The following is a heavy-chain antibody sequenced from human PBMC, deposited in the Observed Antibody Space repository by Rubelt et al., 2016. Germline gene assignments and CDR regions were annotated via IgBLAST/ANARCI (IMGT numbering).Heavy chain of an antibody. V-gene: IGHV1-46*01. CDR2: INPSGGST. CDR3: ARSPRYDFEDNWFDP. CDR1: GYTFTSYY. D-gene: IGHD3-3*01. J-gene: IGHJ5*02. Sequence: QVQLVQSGAEVKKPGASVKVSCKASGYTFTSYYMHWVRQAPGQGLEWMGIINPSGGSTSYAQKFQGIVTMTRDTSTSTVYMELSSLRSEDTAVYYCARSPRYDFEDNWFDPWGQGTLATVSS.